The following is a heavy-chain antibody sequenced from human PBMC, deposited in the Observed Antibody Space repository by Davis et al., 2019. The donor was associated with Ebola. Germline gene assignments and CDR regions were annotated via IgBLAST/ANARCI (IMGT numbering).Heavy chain of an antibody. CDR1: GGSVSSGSYY. V-gene: IGHV4-61*01. D-gene: IGHD2-15*01. CDR2: IYYSGST. Sequence: SETLSLTCTVSGGSVSSGSYYWSWIRQPPGKGLEWIGYIYYSGSTYYNPSLKSRVTISVDTSKNQFPLKLSSVTAADTAVYYCSREVVAAADYWGQGTLVTVSS. CDR3: SREVVAAADY. J-gene: IGHJ4*02.